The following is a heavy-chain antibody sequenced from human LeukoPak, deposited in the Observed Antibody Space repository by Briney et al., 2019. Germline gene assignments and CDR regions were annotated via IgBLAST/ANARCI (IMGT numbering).Heavy chain of an antibody. CDR1: GFTFSSYA. V-gene: IGHV3-30-3*01. D-gene: IGHD1-26*01. J-gene: IGHJ4*02. Sequence: PGGSLRLSCAASGFTFSSYAMHWVRQAPGKGLEWVAVISYDGSNKYYADSVRGRFTISRDNAKNTLYLQMNSLRAEDTAVYYCARGPGSSGCYYVGDFWGQGTLVTVSS. CDR2: ISYDGSNK. CDR3: ARGPGSSGCYYVGDF.